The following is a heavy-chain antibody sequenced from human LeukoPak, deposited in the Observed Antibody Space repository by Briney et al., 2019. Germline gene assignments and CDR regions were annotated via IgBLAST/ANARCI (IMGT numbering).Heavy chain of an antibody. D-gene: IGHD3-10*01. CDR1: GFTFSSYS. V-gene: IGHV3-48*01. CDR3: ARGRVITMVRGVLVY. J-gene: IGHJ4*02. Sequence: GGSLRLSCAASGFTFSSYSMNWVRQAPEKGLEWVSYISSSSSTIYYADSVKGRFTISRDNAKNSLHLQMNSLRAEDTAVYYCARGRVITMVRGVLVYWGQGTLVTVSS. CDR2: ISSSSSTI.